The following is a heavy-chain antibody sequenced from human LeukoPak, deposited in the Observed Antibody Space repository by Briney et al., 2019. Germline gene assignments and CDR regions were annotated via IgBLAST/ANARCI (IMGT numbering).Heavy chain of an antibody. CDR3: ARDFSLTSSGCHDY. Sequence: ASVKVSCKASGYTFTSYAMHWVRQAPGQRLEWMGWINAGNSNTKYSQKFQGRVTITRDTSASTAYMELSSLRSEDTAVYYCARDFSLTSSGCHDYWGQGTLVTVSS. V-gene: IGHV1-3*01. CDR1: GYTFTSYA. J-gene: IGHJ4*02. D-gene: IGHD6-19*01. CDR2: INAGNSNT.